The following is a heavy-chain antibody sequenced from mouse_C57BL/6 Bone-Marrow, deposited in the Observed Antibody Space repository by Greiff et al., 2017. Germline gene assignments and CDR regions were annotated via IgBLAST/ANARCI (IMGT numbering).Heavy chain of an antibody. J-gene: IGHJ4*01. CDR3: ARKCGSSSYYAMDY. Sequence: QVQLQQSGPGLVAPSQRLSITCTVSGFSLTSYAISWVRQPPGKGLEWLGVIWTGGGTNYNSALKSRLSISKDNSKSQVFLKMNSLQTDDTARYYCARKCGSSSYYAMDYWGQGTSVTVSS. D-gene: IGHD1-1*01. CDR2: IWTGGGT. V-gene: IGHV2-9-1*01. CDR1: GFSLTSYA.